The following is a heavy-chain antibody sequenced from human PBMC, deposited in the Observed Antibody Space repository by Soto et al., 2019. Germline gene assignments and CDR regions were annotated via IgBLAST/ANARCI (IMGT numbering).Heavy chain of an antibody. CDR2: MNPNSGNT. CDR1: GYTFTSYD. Sequence: XSVKVSFNASGYTFTSYDINWVRQATGQGLEWMGWMNPNSGNTGYAQKFQGRVTMTRNTSISTAYMELSSLRSEDTAVYYCARGQRVGATPFDYWGQGTLVTVSS. V-gene: IGHV1-8*01. J-gene: IGHJ4*02. D-gene: IGHD1-26*01. CDR3: ARGQRVGATPFDY.